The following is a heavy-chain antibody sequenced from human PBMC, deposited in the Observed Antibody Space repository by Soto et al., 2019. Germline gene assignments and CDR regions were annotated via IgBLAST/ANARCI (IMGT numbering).Heavy chain of an antibody. CDR3: AREGDSSGWYNWFDP. CDR1: GFPLSIYF. J-gene: IGHJ5*02. CDR2: IATSGGAT. V-gene: IGHV3-23*01. D-gene: IGHD3-22*01. Sequence: GGSLRLSCAASGFPLSIYFMNWVRQAPGKGLEWVSGIATSGGATKYADSVKGRFTISRDNSKNTLYLQMNSLRAEGTAVYYCAREGDSSGWYNWFDPWGQGTLVIVSS.